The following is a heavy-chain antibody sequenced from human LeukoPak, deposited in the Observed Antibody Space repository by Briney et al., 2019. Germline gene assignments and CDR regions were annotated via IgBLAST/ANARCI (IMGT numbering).Heavy chain of an antibody. J-gene: IGHJ6*03. V-gene: IGHV3-30*04. CDR1: GFTFSSYA. D-gene: IGHD1-26*01. CDR3: AKGRGWEASYYYYYMDV. Sequence: GGSLRLSCAASGFTFSSYAMHWVRQAPGKGLEWVAVISYDGSNKYYADSVKGRFTISRDNSKNTLYLQMNSLRAEDTAVYYCAKGRGWEASYYYYYMDVWGKGTTVTISS. CDR2: ISYDGSNK.